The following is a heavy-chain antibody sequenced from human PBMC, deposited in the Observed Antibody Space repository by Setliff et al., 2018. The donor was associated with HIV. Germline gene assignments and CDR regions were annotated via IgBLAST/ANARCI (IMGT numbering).Heavy chain of an antibody. D-gene: IGHD3-10*01. V-gene: IGHV1-69*10. CDR3: AGPRGDEAFDI. Sequence: SVKVSCKASGGTSSTHAMNWVRQAPGQGLERMGQIISILEITDYAQKFQGRLTITADEPTNTIYMELSGLRSEDTAVYYCAGPRGDEAFDIWGQGTMVTVSS. CDR1: GGTSSTHA. CDR2: IISILEIT. J-gene: IGHJ3*02.